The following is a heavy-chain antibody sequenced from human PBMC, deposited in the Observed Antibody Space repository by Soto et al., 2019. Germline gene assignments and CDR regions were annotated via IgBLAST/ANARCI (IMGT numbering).Heavy chain of an antibody. CDR3: ARDLVATMMTHYYYYGMDV. CDR1: GGTFSSYT. D-gene: IGHD5-12*01. CDR2: IIPNNGNT. V-gene: IGHV1-18*01. J-gene: IGHJ6*02. Sequence: GASVKVSCKASGGTFSSYTISWVRQAPGQGLEWMGRIIPNNGNTNYAQKLQGRVTMTTDKSTSTAYMELRSLRSDDTAVYYCARDLVATMMTHYYYYGMDVWGQGTTVTVSS.